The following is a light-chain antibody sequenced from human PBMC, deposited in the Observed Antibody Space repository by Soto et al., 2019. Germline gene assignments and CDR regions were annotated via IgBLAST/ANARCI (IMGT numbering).Light chain of an antibody. V-gene: IGKV3-20*01. J-gene: IGKJ4*01. CDR2: DAS. CDR3: QKYDDWLRLT. CDR1: QSVSSSY. Sequence: EIVLTQSPGTLSLSPGERATLSCRASQSVSSSYLAWYQQKPGQAPRLLIYDASNRATGIPDRFSGSGSGTEFNLTISRLQSEDFAVYFCQKYDDWLRLTFGGGTKVDIK.